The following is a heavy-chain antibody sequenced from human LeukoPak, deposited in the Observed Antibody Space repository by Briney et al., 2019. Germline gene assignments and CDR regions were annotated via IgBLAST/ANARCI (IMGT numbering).Heavy chain of an antibody. CDR1: GFTFNSFW. Sequence: GGSLRLSCAASGFTFNSFWMNWVRQAPGKRLEWVASIEQDGSEKYYVDFVKGRLTISRGNAKNSLYLQMNSLRAEDTAFYYCARGPFYYFDSWSQGTLVTVPS. J-gene: IGHJ4*02. CDR3: ARGPFYYFDS. V-gene: IGHV3-7*03. CDR2: IEQDGSEK.